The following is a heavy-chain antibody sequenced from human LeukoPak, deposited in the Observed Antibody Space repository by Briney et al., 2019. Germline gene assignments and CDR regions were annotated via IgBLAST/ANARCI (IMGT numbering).Heavy chain of an antibody. V-gene: IGHV3-23*01. CDR3: AKGFWDIVVVPASQFDY. CDR1: GSTFSSYA. Sequence: PGGSLRLSCAASGSTFSSYAMSWVRQAPGKGLEWVSAISGSGGSTYYADSVKGRFTISRDNSKNTLFLQMNSLRADDTAIYYCAKGFWDIVVVPASQFDYWGQGTLVTVSS. D-gene: IGHD2-2*01. CDR2: ISGSGGST. J-gene: IGHJ4*02.